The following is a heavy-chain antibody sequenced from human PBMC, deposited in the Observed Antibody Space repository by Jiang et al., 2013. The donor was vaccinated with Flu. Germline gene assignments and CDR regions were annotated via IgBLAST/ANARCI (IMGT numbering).Heavy chain of an antibody. CDR2: INHSGST. J-gene: IGHJ4*02. Sequence: GSGLVKPSETLSLTCAVYGGSFSGYYWSWIRQPPGKGLEWIGEINHSGSTNYNPSLKSRVTISVDTSKNQFSLKLSSVTAADTAVYYCARGESSGWYDYWGQGTLVTVSS. V-gene: IGHV4-34*01. D-gene: IGHD6-19*01. CDR3: ARGESSGWYDY. CDR1: GGSFSGYY.